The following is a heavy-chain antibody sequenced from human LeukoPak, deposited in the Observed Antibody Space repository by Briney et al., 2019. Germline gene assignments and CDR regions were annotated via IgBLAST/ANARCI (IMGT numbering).Heavy chain of an antibody. CDR2: INHSGST. J-gene: IGHJ4*02. V-gene: IGHV4-34*01. CDR1: GGSFSGYY. D-gene: IGHD3-16*02. Sequence: MASETLSLTCAVYGGSFSGYYWSWVRQPPGKGMEWVGEINHSGSTNYNPSLKSGVTISVDTSRNQFSLKLSSVTAADTAVYYCARERLYYDYVWGSYRQRLAFDYWGQGTLVTVSS. CDR3: ARERLYYDYVWGSYRQRLAFDY.